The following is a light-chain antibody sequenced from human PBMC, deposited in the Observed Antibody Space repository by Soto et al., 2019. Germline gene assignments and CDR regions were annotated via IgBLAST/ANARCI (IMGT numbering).Light chain of an antibody. CDR1: SSDVGGYNY. J-gene: IGLJ2*01. CDR3: SSYAGSNNPVI. V-gene: IGLV2-8*01. CDR2: EVT. Sequence: QSALTQPPSASGSPGQSVTISCTGTSSDVGGYNYVSWYQHHPGEAPKLMIYEVTKRPSGVPDRFSGSKSGNTASLTVSGLQAEDEAAYYCSSYAGSNNPVIFGGGTKLTVL.